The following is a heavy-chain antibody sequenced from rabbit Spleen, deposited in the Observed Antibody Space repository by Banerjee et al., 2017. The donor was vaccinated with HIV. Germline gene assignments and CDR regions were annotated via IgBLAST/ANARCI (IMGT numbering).Heavy chain of an antibody. CDR3: ARDTGSSFSSYGMDL. J-gene: IGHJ6*01. D-gene: IGHD8-1*01. V-gene: IGHV1S7*01. CDR2: IDPLFDNT. Sequence: QLEESGGGLVQPGGSLKLSCKASGFDFSAYGLTWVRQAPGKGLEWIGYIDPLFDNTYYASWVNGRFTISRHNAQNTLYLQLNSLTAADTATYFCARDTGSSFSSYGMDLWGPGTLVTVS. CDR1: GFDFSAYG.